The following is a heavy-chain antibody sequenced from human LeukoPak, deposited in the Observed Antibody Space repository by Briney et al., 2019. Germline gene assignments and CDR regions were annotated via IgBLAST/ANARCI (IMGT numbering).Heavy chain of an antibody. D-gene: IGHD3-22*01. CDR2: INHSGST. Sequence: SSETLSLTCAVYGGSFSDYYWTWIRQPAGKGLQWIGEINHSGSTNYNPSLKSRVTIFVDTSKSQFSLKLNSVTAADTAVYYCARGYYYDSSGYYLGYWGQGNLVTVSS. J-gene: IGHJ4*02. CDR3: ARGYYYDSSGYYLGY. CDR1: GGSFSDYY. V-gene: IGHV4-34*01.